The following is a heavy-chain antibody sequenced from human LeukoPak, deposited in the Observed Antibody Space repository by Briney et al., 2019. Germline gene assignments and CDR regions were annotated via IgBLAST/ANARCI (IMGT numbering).Heavy chain of an antibody. J-gene: IGHJ4*02. CDR2: IYHTGSN. Sequence: SETLSLTCLVSSGSVSSYYWTWIRQPPGKGLEWIGYIYHTGSNNYSPSLKSRVTMYVDTSKNQLSLKLSSVTAADTAMYYCARDLLLWFGELSGDSDYWGQGTLVTVSS. CDR3: ARDLLLWFGELSGDSDY. V-gene: IGHV4-4*08. CDR1: SGSVSSYY. D-gene: IGHD3-10*01.